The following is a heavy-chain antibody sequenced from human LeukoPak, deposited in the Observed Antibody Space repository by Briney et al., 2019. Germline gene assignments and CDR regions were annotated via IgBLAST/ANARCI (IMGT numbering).Heavy chain of an antibody. V-gene: IGHV3-48*01. CDR2: ISIASTT. J-gene: IGHJ4*02. Sequence: GGSLRLSCAACGFTFSRQSMNWVRLAPGKGLEWLSHISIASTTYYADSVKGRFTISRDNARNSVFLQMASLRAEDTGVYYCASWAGTAAGFSGPFDYWGLGTLVTVSS. CDR3: ASWAGTAAGFSGPFDY. CDR1: GFTFSRQS. D-gene: IGHD6-13*01.